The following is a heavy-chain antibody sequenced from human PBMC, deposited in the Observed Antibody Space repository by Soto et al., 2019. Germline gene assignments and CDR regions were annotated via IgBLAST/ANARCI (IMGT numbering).Heavy chain of an antibody. V-gene: IGHV3-7*05. J-gene: IGHJ6*02. D-gene: IGHD6-6*01. CDR3: AREGRIAAEFYYYGMDV. CDR1: GFTFSSYW. Sequence: GGSLRLSCAASGFTFSSYWMSWVRQAPGKGLEWVANIKQDGSEKYYVDSVKGRFTISRDNAKNSLYLQMNSLRAEDTAVYYCAREGRIAAEFYYYGMDVWGQGTTVTVSS. CDR2: IKQDGSEK.